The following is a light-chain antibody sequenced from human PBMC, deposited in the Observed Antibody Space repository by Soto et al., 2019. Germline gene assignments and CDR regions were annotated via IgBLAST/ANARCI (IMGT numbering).Light chain of an antibody. V-gene: IGKV1-5*03. Sequence: DIQMTQSPSTLSASVGDRVTITCRASQSISSWLAWYQQKPGKAPKLLIYKASSLESGVPSRFSGRGSGTEFTLTISSLQPDDFATYYCQQYNTYPYTFGQGTKLGSK. J-gene: IGKJ2*01. CDR2: KAS. CDR1: QSISSW. CDR3: QQYNTYPYT.